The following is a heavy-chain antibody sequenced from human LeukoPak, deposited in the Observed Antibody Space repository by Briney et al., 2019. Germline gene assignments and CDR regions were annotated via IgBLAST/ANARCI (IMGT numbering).Heavy chain of an antibody. CDR3: AVMTTVGSRYYYYMDV. Sequence: PGGSLRLSCAASGFSISTYNINWVRQAPGKGLEWVSYISSSSSTIYYADSVKGRFTISRDNAKKSLYLQMNSLRAEDTAVYYCAVMTTVGSRYYYYMDVWGKGTAVTISS. CDR1: GFSISTYN. V-gene: IGHV3-48*01. CDR2: ISSSSSTI. D-gene: IGHD4-23*01. J-gene: IGHJ6*03.